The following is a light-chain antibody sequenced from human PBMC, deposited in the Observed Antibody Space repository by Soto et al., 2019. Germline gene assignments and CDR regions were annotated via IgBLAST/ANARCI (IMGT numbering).Light chain of an antibody. CDR2: EGS. J-gene: IGLJ1*01. CDR1: SSAVGSYNL. V-gene: IGLV2-23*01. Sequence: QSVLTQPASVSGSPGQSITISCTGTSSAVGSYNLVSWYQQHPGKGPKLMIYEGSKRPSGGSNRFSGSKSGNTASLTISGLQAEDEADYYCCSYAGSSTYVFGTATKVTVL. CDR3: CSYAGSSTYV.